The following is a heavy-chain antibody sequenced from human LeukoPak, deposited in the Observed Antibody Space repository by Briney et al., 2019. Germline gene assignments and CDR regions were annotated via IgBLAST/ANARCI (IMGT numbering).Heavy chain of an antibody. V-gene: IGHV1-69*06. CDR3: ARDPLVGSTKFDY. Sequence: SVKVSCKASGYTFTGYYMHWVRQAPGQGLEWMGGIIPIFGTANYAQKFRGRVTITADKSTRTAYMELSSLRSEDTAVYYCARDPLVGSTKFDYWGQGTLVTVSS. CDR2: IIPIFGTA. CDR1: GYTFTGYY. J-gene: IGHJ4*02.